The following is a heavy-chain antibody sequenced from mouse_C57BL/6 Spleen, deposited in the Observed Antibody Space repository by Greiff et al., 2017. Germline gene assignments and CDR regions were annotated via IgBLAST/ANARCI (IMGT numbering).Heavy chain of an antibody. Sequence: EVKLVESGGGLVQPGGSLSLSCAASGFTFTDYYMSWVRQPPGKALEWLGFIRNKANGYTTEYSASVKGRFTISRYTFQSILYLRMNALRAEDSATYYCAGYAHYYGRNHYYYAMDYWGQGTSVTVSS. CDR3: AGYAHYYGRNHYYYAMDY. V-gene: IGHV7-3*01. J-gene: IGHJ4*01. D-gene: IGHD1-1*01. CDR2: IRNKANGYTT. CDR1: GFTFTDYY.